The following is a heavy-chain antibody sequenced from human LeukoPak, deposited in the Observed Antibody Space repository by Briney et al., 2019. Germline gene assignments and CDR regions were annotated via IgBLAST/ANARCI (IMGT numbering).Heavy chain of an antibody. J-gene: IGHJ4*02. CDR1: GGSISSGDYY. V-gene: IGHV4-30-4*01. CDR3: ARGGHDYGGVPFDY. Sequence: PSETLSLTCTVSGGSISSGDYYWSWIRQPPGKGLEWIGYIYYSGSTYYNPSLKSRVTISVDTSKNQFSLKLSSVTAADTAVYYCARGGHDYGGVPFDYWGQGTLVTVSS. D-gene: IGHD4-23*01. CDR2: IYYSGST.